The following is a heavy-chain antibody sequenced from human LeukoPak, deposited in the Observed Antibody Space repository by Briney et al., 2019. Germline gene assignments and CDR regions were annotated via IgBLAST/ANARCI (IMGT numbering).Heavy chain of an antibody. CDR1: GFTFSSYT. D-gene: IGHD6-25*01. J-gene: IGHJ6*03. Sequence: GGSLRLSCAASGFTFSSYTMNWVRQPPGKGLGWVSNIGTSSTTIYYADSVKGRFTISRDNAKNSLYLQMNSLRADDTAVYYCARFAAGGSYYYYMDVWGKGTTVTVSS. CDR2: IGTSSTTI. V-gene: IGHV3-48*01. CDR3: ARFAAGGSYYYYMDV.